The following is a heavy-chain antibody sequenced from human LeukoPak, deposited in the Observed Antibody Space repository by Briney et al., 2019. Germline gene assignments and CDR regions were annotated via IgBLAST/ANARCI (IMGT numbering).Heavy chain of an antibody. J-gene: IGHJ4*02. V-gene: IGHV4-34*01. D-gene: IGHD2-15*01. Sequence: PSETLSLTCAVYGGSFSGYFWTWIRQPPGKGLEWIGEINHSGSTNYNPSLKSRVTISVDTSRNQFSLKLSSVTAADSAVYYCARAVILYCSGGSYYSTPLYYFDYWGQGTLVTVSS. CDR2: INHSGST. CDR3: ARAVILYCSGGSYYSTPLYYFDY. CDR1: GGSFSGYF.